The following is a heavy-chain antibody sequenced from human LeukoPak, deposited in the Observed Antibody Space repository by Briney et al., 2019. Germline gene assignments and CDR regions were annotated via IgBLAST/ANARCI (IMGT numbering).Heavy chain of an antibody. D-gene: IGHD2-21*01. Sequence: SETLSITCTVSDYSISGYYWSWIRQSPGRGLEWIGYSYIRGSTKYNPSLKSRVTISVDTSYNQVSLRLRSVTATDTAVYYCASNMRVISAFDIWGHGAMVTVSS. CDR1: DYSISGYY. J-gene: IGHJ3*02. V-gene: IGHV4-4*09. CDR3: ASNMRVISAFDI. CDR2: SYIRGST.